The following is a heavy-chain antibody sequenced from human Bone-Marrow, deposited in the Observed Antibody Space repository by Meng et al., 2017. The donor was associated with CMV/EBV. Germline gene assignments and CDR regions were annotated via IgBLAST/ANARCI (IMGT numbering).Heavy chain of an antibody. CDR2: ISSSGSTI. D-gene: IGHD3-3*01. CDR1: GFILSNYS. CDR3: ARDYDFWSGYYERRGDGMDV. V-gene: IGHV3-48*04. Sequence: GGSLRLSCAASGFILSNYSMNWVRQAPGKGLEWVSYISSSGSTIYYADSVKGRFTISRDNAKNSLYLQMNSLRAEDTAVYYCARDYDFWSGYYERRGDGMDVWGQGTTVTASS. J-gene: IGHJ6*02.